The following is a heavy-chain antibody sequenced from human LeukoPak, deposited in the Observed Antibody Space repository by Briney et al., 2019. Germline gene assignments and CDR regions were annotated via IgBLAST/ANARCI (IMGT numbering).Heavy chain of an antibody. D-gene: IGHD4-17*01. CDR3: AREGDYGDYSKSFYYMDV. CDR1: GGYIGSYY. V-gene: IGHV4-4*07. J-gene: IGHJ6*03. Sequence: SETLSLTCTVSGGYIGSYYWSWIRQPAGKGLEWIGRIHTTENTDYNPSLKSRVTMSVDRSTSQDSLTLTSVTAADTAVYYCAREGDYGDYSKSFYYMDVWGKGTTVTVSS. CDR2: IHTTENT.